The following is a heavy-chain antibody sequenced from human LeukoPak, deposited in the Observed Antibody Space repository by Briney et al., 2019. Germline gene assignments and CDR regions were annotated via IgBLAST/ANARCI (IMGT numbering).Heavy chain of an antibody. CDR1: GFTFSSYW. Sequence: PGGSLRLSCAASGFTFSSYWMHWVRQVPGKGLVWVSRISSDESSTTYADSVKGRFTISRDNAKNTLYLQMNSLRAEDTAVYYCARDTYGSGNFYEHWGQGTLVMVSS. V-gene: IGHV3-74*01. D-gene: IGHD3-10*01. CDR2: ISSDESST. CDR3: ARDTYGSGNFYEH. J-gene: IGHJ1*01.